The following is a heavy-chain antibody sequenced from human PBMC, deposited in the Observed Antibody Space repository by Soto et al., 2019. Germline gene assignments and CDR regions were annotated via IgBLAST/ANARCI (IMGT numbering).Heavy chain of an antibody. J-gene: IGHJ2*01. V-gene: IGHV1-69*01. CDR1: GGTFSSYA. Sequence: QVQLVQSGAEVKKPGSSVKVSCKASGGTFSSYAISWVRQAPGQALEWMGGIIPIFGTANYAQKFQGRVTITADEFTSTAYMELSSLRSEDTAVYYCARGLDWEARSWYFDLWGRGTLVTVSS. CDR2: IIPIFGTA. CDR3: ARGLDWEARSWYFDL. D-gene: IGHD1-26*01.